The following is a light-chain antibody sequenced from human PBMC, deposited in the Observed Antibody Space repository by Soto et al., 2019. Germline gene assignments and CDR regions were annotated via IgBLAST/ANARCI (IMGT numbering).Light chain of an antibody. CDR2: GAS. Sequence: EIVLTQSPGTLSLSPGERATLSCRASQSVTSSYLAWYQHRPGQAPRLLIYGASSRATGIPDRFSGSGSGTDFTLTISRLEPKDFAVYYCQQYGGSPLTFGQGTKVEIK. V-gene: IGKV3-20*01. CDR1: QSVTSSY. CDR3: QQYGGSPLT. J-gene: IGKJ2*01.